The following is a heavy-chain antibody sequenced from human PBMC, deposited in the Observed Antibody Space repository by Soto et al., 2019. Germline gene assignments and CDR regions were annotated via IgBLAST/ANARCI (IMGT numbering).Heavy chain of an antibody. D-gene: IGHD1-26*01. CDR2: IYTSGST. V-gene: IGHV4-4*07. CDR3: AREGASGFGMDV. Sequence: QVQLQESGPGLVKPSETLSLTCNVSGGSIRSYYWSWVRQPAGKPLEWIGRIYTSGSTNYNPSHKSRVSMSVDTSKNQFSLEGTSVTAADTAVYYCAREGASGFGMDVWGLGTTVTVSS. CDR1: GGSIRSYY. J-gene: IGHJ6*02.